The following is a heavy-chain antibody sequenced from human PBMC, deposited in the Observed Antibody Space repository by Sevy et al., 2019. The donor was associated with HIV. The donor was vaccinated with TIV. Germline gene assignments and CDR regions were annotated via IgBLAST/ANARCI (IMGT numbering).Heavy chain of an antibody. J-gene: IGHJ4*02. CDR3: TRKNYGGNSDFDY. D-gene: IGHD4-17*01. CDR1: GFTFGDYA. CDR2: IRSKAYGGTT. V-gene: IGHV3-49*03. Sequence: GGCLRLSCTASGFTFGDYAMSWFRQAPGKGLEWVGFIRSKAYGGTTEYAASVKGRFTISRDDSKSIAYLQMNSLKTEDTAVYYCTRKNYGGNSDFDYWGQGTLVTVSS.